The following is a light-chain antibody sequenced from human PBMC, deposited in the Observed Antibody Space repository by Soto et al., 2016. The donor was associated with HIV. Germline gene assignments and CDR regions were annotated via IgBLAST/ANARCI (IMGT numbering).Light chain of an antibody. J-gene: IGLJ1*01. Sequence: YVVTQPPSVSVDPGETARIPCGGDNIGDKSVHWYQQRPGQAPVLVVYGHSHRPSGIPERFSGSKSANTATSSSPGSQPGDEADYYCQVWDSRSDSPYVFGTGPRSPS. CDR1: NIGDKS. CDR2: GHS. CDR3: QVWDSRSDSPYV. V-gene: IGLV3-21*02.